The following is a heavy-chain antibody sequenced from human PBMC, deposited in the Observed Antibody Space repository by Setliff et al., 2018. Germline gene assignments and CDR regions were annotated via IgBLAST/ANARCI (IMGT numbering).Heavy chain of an antibody. CDR1: GFTFSTYS. D-gene: IGHD6-19*01. J-gene: IGHJ4*02. V-gene: IGHV3-23*01. CDR3: ANHNPARWAVYTTPIDS. CDR2: ISGDSVSI. Sequence: GSLRLSCAASGFTFSTYSMSWARQAPGKGLEWVSAISGDSVSIYYADSVRGRFTISRDNNNNSLYLRMNSLRDEDTAVYYCANHNPARWAVYTTPIDSWGQGTLVTVSS.